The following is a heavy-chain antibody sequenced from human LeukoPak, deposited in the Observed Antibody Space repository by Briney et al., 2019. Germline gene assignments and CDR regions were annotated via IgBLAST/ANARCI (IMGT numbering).Heavy chain of an antibody. CDR2: INHSGST. D-gene: IGHD2-2*01. CDR1: GGSFSGYY. CDR3: ARVDHCSSTSCFNPYNWFDH. V-gene: IGHV4-34*01. J-gene: IGHJ5*02. Sequence: SETLSLTCAVYGGSFSGYYWSWIRQPPGKGLEWIGEINHSGSTNYNPSLKSRVTISVDTSKNQFSLKLSSVTAADTAVYYCARVDHCSSTSCFNPYNWFDHWGQGTLVTVSS.